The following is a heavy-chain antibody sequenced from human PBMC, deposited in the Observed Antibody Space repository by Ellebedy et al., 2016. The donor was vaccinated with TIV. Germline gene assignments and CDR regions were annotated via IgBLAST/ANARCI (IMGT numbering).Heavy chain of an antibody. CDR1: GFTVTSNY. V-gene: IGHV3-53*01. J-gene: IGHJ6*02. Sequence: GESLKISCPASGFTVTSNYMSWVRQAPGKGLEWVSVIYSGGSAYYADSVKGRFTISRDNSKNTVYLQMNSLRVEDTAVYYCARLSEKDVWGQGTTVTVSS. CDR2: IYSGGSA. CDR3: ARLSEKDV. D-gene: IGHD4/OR15-4a*01.